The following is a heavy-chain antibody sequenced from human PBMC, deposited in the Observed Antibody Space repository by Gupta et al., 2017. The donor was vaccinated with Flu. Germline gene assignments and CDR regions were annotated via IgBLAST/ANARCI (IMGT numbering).Heavy chain of an antibody. CDR1: GFTFSSYG. CDR3: ARDAQYCSGGSCYINYYYYGMDV. CDR2: IWYDGSNK. V-gene: IGHV3-33*01. J-gene: IGHJ6*02. Sequence: QVQLVESGGGVVQPGRSLRLSCAASGFTFSSYGMHWVRQAPGKGLEWVAVIWYDGSNKYYADSVKGRFTISRDNSKNTLYLQMNSLRAEDTAVYYCARDAQYCSGGSCYINYYYYGMDVWGQGTTVTVSS. D-gene: IGHD2-15*01.